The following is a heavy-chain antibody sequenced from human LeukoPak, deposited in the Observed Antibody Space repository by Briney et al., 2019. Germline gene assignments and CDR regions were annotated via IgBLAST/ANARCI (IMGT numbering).Heavy chain of an antibody. CDR3: ARVDPDSSSTLEVFDY. Sequence: SETLSLTCAVSGGSISSYYWSWLRQPPGKGLEWIGYIYYSGSTNYNPSLKSRVTISVDTSKNQFSLKLSSVTAADTAVYYCARVDPDSSSTLEVFDYWGQGTLVTVSS. J-gene: IGHJ4*02. D-gene: IGHD6-6*01. V-gene: IGHV4-59*01. CDR2: IYYSGST. CDR1: GGSISSYY.